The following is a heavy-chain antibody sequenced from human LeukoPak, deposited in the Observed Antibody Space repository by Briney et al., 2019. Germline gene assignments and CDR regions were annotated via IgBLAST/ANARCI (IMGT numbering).Heavy chain of an antibody. J-gene: IGHJ5*02. CDR3: ARAPLPRSWFDP. V-gene: IGHV4-34*01. CDR1: GGSFSGYY. Sequence: SETLSLTCAVYGGSFSGYYWSWIRQPPGKGLEWIGEINHSGSTNYNPSPKSRATISVDASKNQFSLKLSSVTAADTAVYYCARAPLPRSWFDPWGQGTLVTVSS. CDR2: INHSGST.